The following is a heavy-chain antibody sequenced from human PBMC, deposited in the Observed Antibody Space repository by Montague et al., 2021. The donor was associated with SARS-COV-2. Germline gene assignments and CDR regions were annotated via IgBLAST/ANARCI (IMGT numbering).Heavy chain of an antibody. CDR1: GGSISTYY. D-gene: IGHD5-12*01. Sequence: SETLSLTRTVSGGSISTYYCNWIRQSPGKGLEWIGYVSNSGSINYNPSLKSRIAISVATSKSQFSLRLTAVTAADTAVYYCARGRGWLVFDNWGQGTMVTVSS. CDR2: VSNSGSI. V-gene: IGHV4-59*01. CDR3: ARGRGWLVFDN. J-gene: IGHJ4*02.